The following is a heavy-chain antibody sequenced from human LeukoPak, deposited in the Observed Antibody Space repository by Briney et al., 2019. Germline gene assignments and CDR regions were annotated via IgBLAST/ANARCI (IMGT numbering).Heavy chain of an antibody. CDR2: INSDGSST. J-gene: IGHJ4*02. V-gene: IGHV3-74*01. CDR1: GFTFSSYW. D-gene: IGHD4-17*01. CDR3: ARKATVTTYFDY. Sequence: GGSLRLSCAASGFTFSSYWMHWVRQAPGKGLVWVSRINSDGSSTSYADSVKGRFTISRDNAKNTLYLQMNSLRAEDTAVYCCARKATVTTYFDYWGQGTLVTVSS.